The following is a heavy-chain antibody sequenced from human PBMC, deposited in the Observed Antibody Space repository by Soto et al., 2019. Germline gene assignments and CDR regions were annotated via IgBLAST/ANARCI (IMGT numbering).Heavy chain of an antibody. CDR3: ARANYYDSSGYYFDY. J-gene: IGHJ4*02. CDR1: GGSISSYY. V-gene: IGHV4-59*01. Sequence: SETLSLTCTVSGGSISSYYWSWIRQPPGKGLEWIGYIYYSGSTNYNPSLKSRVTISVGTSKNQFSLKLSSVTAADTAVYYCARANYYDSSGYYFDYWGQGTLVTVSS. D-gene: IGHD3-22*01. CDR2: IYYSGST.